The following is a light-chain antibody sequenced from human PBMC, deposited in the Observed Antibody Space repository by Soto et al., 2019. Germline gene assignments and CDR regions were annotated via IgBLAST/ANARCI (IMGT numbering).Light chain of an antibody. V-gene: IGLV2-14*01. CDR2: DVT. Sequence: QSALTQPASVSGSPGQSITISCTGTSSDVGGYNYVSWYQQHPGKAPKAMIYDVTNRPSGVSNRFSGSKSGNTASLTISGLQAEDEADYYCSSYTSSSTLVFGGGTKPTVL. CDR1: SSDVGGYNY. J-gene: IGLJ2*01. CDR3: SSYTSSSTLV.